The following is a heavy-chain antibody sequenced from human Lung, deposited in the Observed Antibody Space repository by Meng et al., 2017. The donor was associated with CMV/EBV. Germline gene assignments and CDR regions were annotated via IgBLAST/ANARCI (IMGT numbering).Heavy chain of an antibody. D-gene: IGHD6-13*01. CDR3: ASLPKMGIATNGPH. Sequence: SXTLSLXCTVSGGSISSSSYYWGWIRQPPGQGLEWIGSIYYSGNTYYKPSLQSRVTMTADTSKSQFSLELSSVTAADTAVYYCASLPKMGIATNGPHWGQGTLVTVSS. CDR2: IYYSGNT. CDR1: GGSISSSSYY. V-gene: IGHV4-39*07. J-gene: IGHJ4*02.